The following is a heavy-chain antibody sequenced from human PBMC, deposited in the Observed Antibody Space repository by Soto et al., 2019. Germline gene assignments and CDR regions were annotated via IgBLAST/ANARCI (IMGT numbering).Heavy chain of an antibody. J-gene: IGHJ4*02. CDR2: INHSGST. CDR3: ARGSCDGSESYAFDY. D-gene: IGHD3-10*01. V-gene: IGHV4-34*01. CDR1: GGSFSGYY. Sequence: QVQLQQWGAGLLKPSETLSLTCAVYGGSFSGYYWSWIRQPPGKGLEWIGEINHSGSTNYNPSLKSRVTMSVDTSKNPFSLQRSSVTAAATAVYYCARGSCDGSESYAFDYCGQGTLVTVSS.